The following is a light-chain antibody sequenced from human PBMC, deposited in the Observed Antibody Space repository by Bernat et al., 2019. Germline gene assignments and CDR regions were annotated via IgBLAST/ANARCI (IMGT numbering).Light chain of an antibody. CDR3: QQYGSSPRT. Sequence: EIVLTQSPGTLSLSPGERATLSCRASQSVSGSSLAWYQQKPRQAPRLLIYAASVRATGIPDRVTGSGSGTDFNLTITRLEPEDFAVYYCQQYGSSPRTFGQGTKGEVK. J-gene: IGKJ1*01. CDR1: QSVSGSS. CDR2: AAS. V-gene: IGKV3-20*01.